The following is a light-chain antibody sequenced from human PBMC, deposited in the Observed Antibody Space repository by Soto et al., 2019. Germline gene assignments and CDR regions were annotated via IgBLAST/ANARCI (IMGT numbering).Light chain of an antibody. Sequence: QSVLTQPPSASGSPGQSGTIACTGTSSDVGAYNYVSWYQQHPGKAPKLMIYDVSKRPSGVPYRFSGSKSGNAASLTVSGLHGEDEADYYCSSYAGSSWVFGGGTKLTVL. J-gene: IGLJ3*02. V-gene: IGLV2-8*01. CDR3: SSYAGSSWV. CDR1: SSDVGAYNY. CDR2: DVS.